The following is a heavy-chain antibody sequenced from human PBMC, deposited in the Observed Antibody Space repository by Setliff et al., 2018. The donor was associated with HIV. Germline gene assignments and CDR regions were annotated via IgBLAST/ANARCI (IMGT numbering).Heavy chain of an antibody. V-gene: IGHV1-2*02. CDR1: GYTFTGYF. J-gene: IGHJ4*02. CDR2: INPNTGGT. Sequence: HGESLKVSCKTSGYTFTGYFMHWVRQAPGQGLEWMGWINPNTGGTNYSQTFQGRVTLTRDTSISTAYMELTGLTSDDTAVYYCARVAVSGTPWGQGTLVTVSS. D-gene: IGHD6-19*01. CDR3: ARVAVSGTP.